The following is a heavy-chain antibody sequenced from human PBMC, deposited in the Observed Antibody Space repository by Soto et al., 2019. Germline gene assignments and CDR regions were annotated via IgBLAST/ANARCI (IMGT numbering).Heavy chain of an antibody. CDR2: INHSGST. J-gene: IGHJ6*02. V-gene: IGHV4-34*01. Sequence: SETLSLTCAVYGGSFSGYYWSWIRQPPGKGLEWIGEINHSGSTNYNPSLKSRVTISVDTSKNQSSLKLSSVTAADTAVYYCARVSITGTPRGMDVWGQGATVTVSS. CDR1: GGSFSGYY. D-gene: IGHD1-20*01. CDR3: ARVSITGTPRGMDV.